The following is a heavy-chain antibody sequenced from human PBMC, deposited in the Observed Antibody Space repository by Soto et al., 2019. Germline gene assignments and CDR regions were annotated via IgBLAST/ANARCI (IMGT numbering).Heavy chain of an antibody. Sequence: QVQLVQSGAEVKKPGASVKVSCKASGYTFTSYDINWVRQATGQGLEWMGWMNPNSGNTGYAQKFQGRVTMTRNTSISTAYMELSSLRSEDTAVYYCARGRLLRYFDWLPLNYYYGMDVWGQGTTVTVSS. D-gene: IGHD3-9*01. J-gene: IGHJ6*02. CDR1: GYTFTSYD. CDR2: MNPNSGNT. V-gene: IGHV1-8*01. CDR3: ARGRLLRYFDWLPLNYYYGMDV.